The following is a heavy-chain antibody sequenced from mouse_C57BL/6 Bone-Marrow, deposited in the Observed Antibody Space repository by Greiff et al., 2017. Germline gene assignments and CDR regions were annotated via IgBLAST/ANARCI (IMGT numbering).Heavy chain of an antibody. J-gene: IGHJ2*01. CDR1: GYTFTSYW. CDR2: IYPTSGRT. D-gene: IGHD4-1*01. Sequence: QVQLQQPGAELVKPGASVKMSCKASGYTFTSYWITWVKQRPGQGLEWIGDIYPTSGRTNYNEKFKSKAILTVDTSSNTAYMQLSSMTSEDSAVFYGARSGPLGRSFDYWGQGTTLTVSS. CDR3: ARSGPLGRSFDY. V-gene: IGHV1-55*01.